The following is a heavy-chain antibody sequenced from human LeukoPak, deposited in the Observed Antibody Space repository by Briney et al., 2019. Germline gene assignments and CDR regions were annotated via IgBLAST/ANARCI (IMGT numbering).Heavy chain of an antibody. CDR3: ARGGGISHYYYYMDV. J-gene: IGHJ6*03. CDR1: GGSISSSSYY. D-gene: IGHD6-13*01. V-gene: IGHV4-61*01. Sequence: SETLSLTCTVSGGSISSSSYYWSWIRQPPGKGLEWIGYIYYSGSTNYSPSLKSRVTISVDTSKNQFSLKLSSVTAADTAVYYCARGGGISHYYYYMDVWGKGTTVTISS. CDR2: IYYSGST.